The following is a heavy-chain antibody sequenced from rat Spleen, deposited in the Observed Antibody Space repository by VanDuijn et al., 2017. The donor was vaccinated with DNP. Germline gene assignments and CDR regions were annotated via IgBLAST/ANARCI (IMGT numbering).Heavy chain of an antibody. J-gene: IGHJ2*01. Sequence: QVQMKETGPGLVQPSQTLSLTCTVSGLSLTSNSVSWIRQPPGKGLEGMGVMWSNGGTDYNSAIRSRLSISRDTSKSQVFLKMNSLQTEDTAMYFCVRMGGDNWGQGVMVTVSS. CDR1: GLSLTSNS. D-gene: IGHD1-11*01. CDR2: MWSNGGT. CDR3: VRMGGDN. V-gene: IGHV2-47*01.